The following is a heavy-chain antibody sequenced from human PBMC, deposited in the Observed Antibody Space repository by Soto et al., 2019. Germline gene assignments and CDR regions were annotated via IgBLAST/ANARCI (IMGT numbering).Heavy chain of an antibody. CDR1: GFTFSSYA. J-gene: IGHJ6*02. D-gene: IGHD6-6*01. V-gene: IGHV3-23*01. Sequence: VWSLRLSCAASGFTFSSYAMSWVRQAPGKGLEWVSAISGSGGSTYYADSVKGRFTISRDNSKNTLYLQMNSLRAEDTAVYYCAKDKSIAARLGSYYYGMDVCGQGTTVTVS. CDR3: AKDKSIAARLGSYYYGMDV. CDR2: ISGSGGST.